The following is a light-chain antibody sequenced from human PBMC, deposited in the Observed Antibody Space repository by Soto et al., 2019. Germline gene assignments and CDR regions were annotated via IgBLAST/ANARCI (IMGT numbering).Light chain of an antibody. CDR2: DAS. CDR1: QIIGGW. V-gene: IGKV1-5*01. Sequence: DIQMTQSPSTLSAPVGDRVTISCRASQIIGGWLAWYQQKPGKAPNVLIYDASILESGVPSRFSGSGAGTEFTLTISSLQPDDLVPYYCQQGHSYPYTFGHGTKLEI. J-gene: IGKJ2*01. CDR3: QQGHSYPYT.